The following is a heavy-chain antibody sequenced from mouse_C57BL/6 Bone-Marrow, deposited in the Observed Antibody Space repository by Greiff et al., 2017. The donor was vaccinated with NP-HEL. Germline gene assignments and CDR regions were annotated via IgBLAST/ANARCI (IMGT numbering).Heavy chain of an antibody. Sequence: SVKGRFTISRDNAKNTLYLQMSSLKSEDTAMYYCARRGMVTDYFDYWGQGTTLTVSS. J-gene: IGHJ2*01. D-gene: IGHD2-3*01. CDR3: ARRGMVTDYFDY. V-gene: IGHV5-6*02.